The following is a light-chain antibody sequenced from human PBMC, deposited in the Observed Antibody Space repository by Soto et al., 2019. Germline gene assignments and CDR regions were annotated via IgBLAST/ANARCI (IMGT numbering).Light chain of an antibody. CDR1: TSDVGGYNL. CDR3: CSYASSSYYV. Sequence: QSVLTQPPSVSAAPGQSITISCSGTTSDVGGYNLVSWYQQHTAKAPKLLIYEGTQRPSGVSSRFSGSKSGNTASLTISGLQAEDEADYYCCSYASSSYYVFGTGTKVTV. CDR2: EGT. V-gene: IGLV2-23*01. J-gene: IGLJ1*01.